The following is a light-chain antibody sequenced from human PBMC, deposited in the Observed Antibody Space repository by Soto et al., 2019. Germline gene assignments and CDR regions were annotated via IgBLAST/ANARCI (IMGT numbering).Light chain of an antibody. CDR3: AAWDDSLTSRYV. CDR1: SSNIGGNP. Sequence: SVLTQPPSASGTPGQRVTISCSGSSSNIGGNPVNWYQQLPATAPKLLIYNNNERPSGVPDRFSGSKSGTSASLAISGLQSEDEADYYCAAWDDSLTSRYVFGTGTRSPP. J-gene: IGLJ1*01. CDR2: NNN. V-gene: IGLV1-44*01.